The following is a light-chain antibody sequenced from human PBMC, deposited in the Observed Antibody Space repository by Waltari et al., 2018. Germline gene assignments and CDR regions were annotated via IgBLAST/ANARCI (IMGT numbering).Light chain of an antibody. CDR1: TSNIDHQY. CDR3: GAWDSSVSAYV. J-gene: IGLJ1*01. CDR2: KND. Sequence: QSVLTQPPSVPATTGQKVTITCSGSTSNIDHQYLSRYQQLPRTAPKLLIYKNDNRPSGIPDRFAGSKSGTSATLGITGLQTGDEAHYYCGAWDSSVSAYVFGTGTEVTVL. V-gene: IGLV1-51*01.